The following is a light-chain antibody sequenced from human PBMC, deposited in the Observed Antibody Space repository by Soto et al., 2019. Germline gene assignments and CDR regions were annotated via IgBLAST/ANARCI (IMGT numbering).Light chain of an antibody. CDR1: QSVLYSSNNKNY. J-gene: IGKJ1*01. CDR2: WAS. V-gene: IGKV4-1*01. Sequence: DIVMTQSPDSLAVSLGERATINCKSSQSVLYSSNNKNYLAWYQQKPGQPPKVLIYWASTRESGVPDRFSGSESGTDFTLTSNSLHAEEVAVYYCQQYYSTPWTFGQGTKVEIK. CDR3: QQYYSTPWT.